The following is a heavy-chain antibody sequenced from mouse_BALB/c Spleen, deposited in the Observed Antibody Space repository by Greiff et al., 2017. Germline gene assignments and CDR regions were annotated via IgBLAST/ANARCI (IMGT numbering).Heavy chain of an antibody. CDR1: GYTFTNYW. J-gene: IGHJ2*01. CDR2: IYPGGGYT. CDR3: ASYYSSSYDVDY. V-gene: IGHV1-63*02. Sequence: VQLEQSGAELVRPGTSVKISCKASGYTFTNYWLSWVMQRPGHGLEWIGDIYPGGGYTYYNEKFKGKATLTADTSSSTAYMQLSSLTSEDSAVYFCASYYSSSYDVDYWGQGTTLTVSS. D-gene: IGHD1-1*01.